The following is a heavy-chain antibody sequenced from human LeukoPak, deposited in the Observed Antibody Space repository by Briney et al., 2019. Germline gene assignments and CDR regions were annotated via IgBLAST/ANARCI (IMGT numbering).Heavy chain of an antibody. CDR2: IFYSGST. D-gene: IGHD4-17*01. J-gene: IGHJ2*01. V-gene: IGHV4-39*01. CDR3: ASTTWGRVTRWYFDL. CDR1: GGSISSNSYS. Sequence: SETLSLTCTVSGGSISSNSYSWGWIRQPPGKGLEWIGSIFYSGSTSYNPSLKSRVTISVDTSKSQFSLKLTSVTASDTAVYYYASTTWGRVTRWYFDLWGRGTLVTVSS.